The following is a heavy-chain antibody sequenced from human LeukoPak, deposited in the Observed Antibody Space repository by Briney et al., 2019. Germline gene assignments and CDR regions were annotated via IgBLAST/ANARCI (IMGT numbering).Heavy chain of an antibody. CDR3: ARSPAYYYDSSGVYYFDY. J-gene: IGHJ4*02. CDR1: GGTFSSYA. D-gene: IGHD3-22*01. Sequence: ASVKVSCKASGGTFSSYAISWVRQAPGQGLEWMGGIIPIFGTANYAQKFQGRVTITADESMSTAYMELSSLRSEDTAVYYCARSPAYYYDSSGVYYFDYWGQGTLVTVSS. CDR2: IIPIFGTA. V-gene: IGHV1-69*01.